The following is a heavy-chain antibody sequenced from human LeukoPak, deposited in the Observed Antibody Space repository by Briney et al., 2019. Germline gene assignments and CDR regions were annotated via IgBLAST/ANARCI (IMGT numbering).Heavy chain of an antibody. D-gene: IGHD6-19*01. Sequence: GGSLRLSCAASGFTFSNYGMHWARQAPGKGLEWVAFLRFDGSNKYYADSVKGRFTIPRDNSKNTLYLQMNSLRAEDTAVYYCAREERQWLVLYYWGQGTLVTVSS. J-gene: IGHJ4*02. CDR2: LRFDGSNK. CDR1: GFTFSNYG. CDR3: AREERQWLVLYY. V-gene: IGHV3-30*02.